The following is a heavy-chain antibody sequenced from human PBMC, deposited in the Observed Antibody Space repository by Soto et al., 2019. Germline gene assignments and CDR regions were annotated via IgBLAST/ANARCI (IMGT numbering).Heavy chain of an antibody. CDR1: GFTFSSYW. J-gene: IGHJ6*02. D-gene: IGHD3-22*01. CDR2: IKQDGSEK. CDR3: ARSGDYYDSSGYYYYYYGMDV. V-gene: IGHV3-7*01. Sequence: GGSLRLSCAASGFTFSSYWMSWVRQAPGKGLEWVANIKQDGSEKYYVDSVKGRFTISRDNAKNSLYLQMNSLRAEDTAVYYCARSGDYYDSSGYYYYYYGMDVWGQGTTVTVSS.